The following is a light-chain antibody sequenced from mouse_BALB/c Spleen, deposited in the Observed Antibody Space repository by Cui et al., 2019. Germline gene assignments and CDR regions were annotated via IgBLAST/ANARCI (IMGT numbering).Light chain of an antibody. CDR1: QDINKY. Sequence: DLQLTQSPSSLSASLGGKFPITFMASQDINKYITWYQHKRGKGKRLLIHDKSTLQPGIPARSSGSGSGRDDSLSNSNLEAEDIETYYWLKYDNLYTFGGGTKLEIK. CDR3: LKYDNLYT. J-gene: IGKJ2*01. CDR2: DKS. V-gene: IGKV19-93*01.